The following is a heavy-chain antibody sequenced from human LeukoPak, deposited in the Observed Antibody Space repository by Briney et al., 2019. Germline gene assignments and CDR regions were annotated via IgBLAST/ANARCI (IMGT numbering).Heavy chain of an antibody. CDR3: ARDSYGDPSPFDP. J-gene: IGHJ5*02. CDR1: GGTFSSYA. V-gene: IGHV1-69*04. Sequence: GASVKVSCKASGGTFSSYAISWVRQAPGQGLEWMGRIIPILGIANYAQKFQGRVTITADKSTSTAYMELSSLRSEDTAVYYCARDSYGDPSPFDPWGQGTLVTVSS. CDR2: IIPILGIA. D-gene: IGHD4-17*01.